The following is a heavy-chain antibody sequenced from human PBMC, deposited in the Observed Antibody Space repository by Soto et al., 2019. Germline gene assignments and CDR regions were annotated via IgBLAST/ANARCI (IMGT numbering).Heavy chain of an antibody. CDR1: GFTFSSYS. CDR3: ARALRMVRGVIIRLTPIDY. D-gene: IGHD3-10*01. Sequence: GGSLRLSCAASGFTFSSYSMNWVRQAPGKGLEWVSYISSSSSTIYYADSVKGRFTISRDNAKNSLYLQMNSLRDEDTAVYYCARALRMVRGVIIRLTPIDYWGQGTLVTVSS. CDR2: ISSSSSTI. V-gene: IGHV3-48*02. J-gene: IGHJ4*02.